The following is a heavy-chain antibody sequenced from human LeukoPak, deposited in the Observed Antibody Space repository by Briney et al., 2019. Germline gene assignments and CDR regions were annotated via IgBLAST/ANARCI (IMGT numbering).Heavy chain of an antibody. CDR3: ARGNFYDNKGYSPELRY. Sequence: GASVKVSCKTSGYTFTSYYIHWLRQAPGQRFEWMGWSDPKSGATKYEHFQGRVTMTRDTSISTAYMELSRLTSDDTAVYYCARGNFYDNKGYSPELRYWGQGTLATVSS. CDR2: SDPKSGAT. CDR1: GYTFTSYY. D-gene: IGHD3-10*01. J-gene: IGHJ4*02. V-gene: IGHV1-2*02.